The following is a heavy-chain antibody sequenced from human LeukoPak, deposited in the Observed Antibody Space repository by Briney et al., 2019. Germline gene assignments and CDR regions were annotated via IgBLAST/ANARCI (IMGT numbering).Heavy chain of an antibody. V-gene: IGHV4-61*02. D-gene: IGHD3-22*01. Sequence: SETLSLTCAVSGGSISSGGYSWSWIRQPPGKGLEWIGRIYTSGSTNYNPSLKSRVTMSVDTSKNQFSLKLSSVTAADTAVYYCARDYFYYDSSGYYYDAFDIWGQGTMVTVSS. CDR2: IYTSGST. J-gene: IGHJ3*02. CDR3: ARDYFYYDSSGYYYDAFDI. CDR1: GGSISSGGYS.